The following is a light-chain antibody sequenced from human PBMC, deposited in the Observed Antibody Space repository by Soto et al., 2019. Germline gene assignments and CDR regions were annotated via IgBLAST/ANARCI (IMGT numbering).Light chain of an antibody. CDR3: QQRSDWPST. CDR1: QSVSSN. Sequence: EIVMTQSPATLSVSPGERATLSCRASQSVSSNLAWYQQKPGQAPRLLIYGASTRATGIPARFSGSGSGTEFTLTISSLQSEDFAVYYCQQRSDWPSTFGGGTKLQIK. V-gene: IGKV3-15*01. CDR2: GAS. J-gene: IGKJ4*01.